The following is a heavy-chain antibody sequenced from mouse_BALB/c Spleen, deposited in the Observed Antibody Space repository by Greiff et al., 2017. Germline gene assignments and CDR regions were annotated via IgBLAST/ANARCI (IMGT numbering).Heavy chain of an antibody. CDR1: GYTFTSYW. J-gene: IGHJ2*01. D-gene: IGHD2-3*01. CDR2: INPSTGYT. CDR3: ARSIGYYYSYYFDY. Sequence: VQLQQSGAELAKPGASVTMSCKASGYTFTSYWMHWVKQRPGQGLEWIGYINPSTGYTEYNQKFKDKATLTADKSSSTAYMQLSSLTSEDSAVYYCARSIGYYYSYYFDYWGQGTTLTVSA. V-gene: IGHV1-7*01.